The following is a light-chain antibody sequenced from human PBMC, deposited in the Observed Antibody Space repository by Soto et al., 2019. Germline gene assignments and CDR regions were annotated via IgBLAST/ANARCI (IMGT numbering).Light chain of an antibody. V-gene: IGKV1-9*01. CDR2: GSS. J-gene: IGKJ1*01. CDR1: QCIRNY. Sequence: DTQLTQSPSFLSASVGDRVTITCRASQCIRNYLAWYQQKPGKAPKLLIYGSSTLQTGVPSRFSGSGSGTEFTLTISSLQPEDFATYYCQQFNSFPPWTFGQGTKVEIK. CDR3: QQFNSFPPWT.